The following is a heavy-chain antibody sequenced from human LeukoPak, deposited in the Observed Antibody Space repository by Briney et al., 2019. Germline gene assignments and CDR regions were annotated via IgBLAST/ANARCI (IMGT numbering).Heavy chain of an antibody. Sequence: HTGGSLRLSCAASGFTFSSYAMSWVRQAPGKGLEWVSAISGSGGSTYYADSVKGRFTISRDNSKNTLYLQMNSLRAEDTAVYYCARVKGILDGIAAAGTRFDPWGQGTLVTVSS. D-gene: IGHD6-13*01. CDR2: ISGSGGST. CDR1: GFTFSSYA. V-gene: IGHV3-23*01. CDR3: ARVKGILDGIAAAGTRFDP. J-gene: IGHJ5*02.